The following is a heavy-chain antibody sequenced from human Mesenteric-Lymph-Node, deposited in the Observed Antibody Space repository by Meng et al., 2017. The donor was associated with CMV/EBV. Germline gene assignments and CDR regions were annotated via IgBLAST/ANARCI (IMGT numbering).Heavy chain of an antibody. CDR2: ISAYNGNT. V-gene: IGHV1-18*01. J-gene: IGHJ3*02. D-gene: IGHD2-2*01. Sequence: ASVKVSCKTSGFIFTTYGISWVRQAPGQGLEWMGRISAYNGNTNYAQKFQGRVTMTTDTSTVTAYMELSSLRSADTAVYYCARGGLPVVVPAAKRSPFDIWGQGTMVTVSS. CDR1: GFIFTTYG. CDR3: ARGGLPVVVPAAKRSPFDI.